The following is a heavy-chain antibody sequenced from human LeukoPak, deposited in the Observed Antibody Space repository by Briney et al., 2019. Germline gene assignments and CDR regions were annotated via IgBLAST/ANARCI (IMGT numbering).Heavy chain of an antibody. V-gene: IGHV3-15*01. J-gene: IGHJ4*02. CDR1: GFTFSHAS. D-gene: IGHD1-26*01. Sequence: GGSLRLSCAASGFTFSHASMSWVRQAPGKGPEWVGRIKSKPDGGTKEYAAPVNGRFSISRDDSKKTLYLQMNSLRTEDTAVYYCTTGISGSYGDWGQGTLVTVSS. CDR2: IKSKPDGGTK. CDR3: TTGISGSYGD.